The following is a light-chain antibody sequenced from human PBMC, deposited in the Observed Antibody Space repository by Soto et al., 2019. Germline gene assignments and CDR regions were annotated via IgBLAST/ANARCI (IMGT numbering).Light chain of an antibody. Sequence: DIQMTQSPSSLSASVGDRVTITCRASQSISRNLNWYQQKPGKAPKLLIYAASSLQSGVTSRFSGSGSGTAFTLTISSLQPEDFATYSCQQSYSTQLTFGGGTKVEIK. J-gene: IGKJ4*01. CDR1: QSISRN. CDR3: QQSYSTQLT. CDR2: AAS. V-gene: IGKV1-39*01.